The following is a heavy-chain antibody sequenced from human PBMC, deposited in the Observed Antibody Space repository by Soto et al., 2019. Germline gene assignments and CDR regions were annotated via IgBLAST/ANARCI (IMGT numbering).Heavy chain of an antibody. CDR2: INGDGSST. CDR3: ARHYASGTYSVNY. D-gene: IGHD3-10*01. CDR1: GFTFSNYL. V-gene: IGHV3-74*01. Sequence: EVQLVESGGDLVQPRGSLRLSCAASGFTFSNYLMHWVRQAPGKGRVWVSRINGDGSSTSYANSVKGRFTISRDNAKNTVYLQMNSLRDEDTAVYYCARHYASGTYSVNYWGQGTLVTVSS. J-gene: IGHJ4*02.